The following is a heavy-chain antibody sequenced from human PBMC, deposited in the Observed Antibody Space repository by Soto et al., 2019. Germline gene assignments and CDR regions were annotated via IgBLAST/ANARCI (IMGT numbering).Heavy chain of an antibody. CDR1: GFTFSSYS. D-gene: IGHD4-17*01. J-gene: IGHJ5*02. Sequence: GGSLRLSCAASGFTFSSYSMNWVRQAPGKGLEWVSSISSSSSYIYYADSVKGRFTISRDNAKNSLYLQMNSLRAEDTAVYYCARKSDYGGPEDTWFDPWGQGTLVTVSS. V-gene: IGHV3-21*01. CDR2: ISSSSSYI. CDR3: ARKSDYGGPEDTWFDP.